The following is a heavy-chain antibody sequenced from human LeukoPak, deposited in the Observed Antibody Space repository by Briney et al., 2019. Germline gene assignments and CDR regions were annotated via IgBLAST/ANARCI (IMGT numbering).Heavy chain of an antibody. CDR3: AKDLKHSSTGGDP. V-gene: IGHV3-23*01. CDR2: ISGSGGST. D-gene: IGHD6-19*01. J-gene: IGHJ5*02. Sequence: GGSLRLSCAASGFTFSSYAMSWVRQAPGKGLGGFSAISGSGGSTYYADSVKGRFTISRDNSKNTLYLQMNSLRAEDTAVYYCAKDLKHSSTGGDPWGQGTLVTVSS. CDR1: GFTFSSYA.